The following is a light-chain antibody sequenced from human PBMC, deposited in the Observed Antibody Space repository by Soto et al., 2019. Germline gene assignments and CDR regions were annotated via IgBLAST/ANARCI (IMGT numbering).Light chain of an antibody. V-gene: IGKV2-28*01. CDR1: QRLLHSNGYDS. CDR3: MQALQSPPT. J-gene: IGKJ1*01. CDR2: LGS. Sequence: EIVMTQYPLSLPVTPGEPASISCRSSQRLLHSNGYDSLDWYLQKPGQSQQLLIYLGSNRASGVPARLSASGSGPDFTLKISRVEADDVGVYYCMQALQSPPTFGQGTKVEIK.